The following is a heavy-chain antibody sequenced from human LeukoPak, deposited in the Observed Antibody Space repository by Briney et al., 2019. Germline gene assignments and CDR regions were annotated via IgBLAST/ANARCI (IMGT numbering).Heavy chain of an antibody. CDR2: INHSGST. Sequence: SETLSLTCAVYGGSFSGYYWSWIRQPPGKGLEWIGEINHSGSTYYNPSLKSRVTISVDTSKNQFSLKLSSVTAADTAVYYCARDKYYYDSSGYYGNFDYWGQGTLVTVSS. V-gene: IGHV4-34*01. CDR1: GGSFSGYY. CDR3: ARDKYYYDSSGYYGNFDY. J-gene: IGHJ4*02. D-gene: IGHD3-22*01.